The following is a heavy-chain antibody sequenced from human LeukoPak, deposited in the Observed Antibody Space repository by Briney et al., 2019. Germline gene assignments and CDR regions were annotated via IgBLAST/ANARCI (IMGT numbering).Heavy chain of an antibody. J-gene: IGHJ4*02. CDR3: AREGGPYRPLDY. CDR2: VNLQGST. Sequence: SETLSLTCGVSGGSITNTNYWTWVRQPPGKGLEWIGEVNLQGSTNYNPSLLGRVAIAVDTSENHISLQLTSVTAADTAVYYCAREGGPYRPLDYSGQGTLVTVSS. V-gene: IGHV4-4*02. CDR1: GGSITNTNY.